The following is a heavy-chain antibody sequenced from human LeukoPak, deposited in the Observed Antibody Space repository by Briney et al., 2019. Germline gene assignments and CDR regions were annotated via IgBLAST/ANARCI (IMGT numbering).Heavy chain of an antibody. CDR3: ARGDYSSHTS. V-gene: IGHV3-74*01. CDR2: IKTDGSDT. J-gene: IGHJ4*02. Sequence: AGGSLRLSCAASGFTFSSYWMHWVRQSPGKGLVWVSRIKTDGSDTYYADSVRGRFTISRDNAKNTLYLQMDSLRAEDTAVYFCARGDYSSHTSWGQGTLVTVSS. D-gene: IGHD4-11*01. CDR1: GFTFSSYW.